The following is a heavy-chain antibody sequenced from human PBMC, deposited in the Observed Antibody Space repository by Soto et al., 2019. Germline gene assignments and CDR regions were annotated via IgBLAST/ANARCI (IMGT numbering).Heavy chain of an antibody. J-gene: IGHJ5*02. D-gene: IGHD6-13*01. CDR3: ASQRSIAAAEAPRLGP. V-gene: IGHV3-30-3*01. CDR1: GFTFSSYA. CDR2: ISYDGSNK. Sequence: GGSLRLSCAASGFTFSSYAMHWVRQAPGKGLEWVAVISYDGSNKYYADSVKGRFTISRDNSKNTLYLQMNSLRAEDTAVYYCASQRSIAAAEAPRLGPWGQGTLVTVSS.